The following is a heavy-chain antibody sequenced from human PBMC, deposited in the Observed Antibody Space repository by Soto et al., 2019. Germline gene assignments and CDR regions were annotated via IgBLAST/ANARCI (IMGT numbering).Heavy chain of an antibody. Sequence: QVQLVQSGAEVKRPGSSVKVSCKASGGTFSSYAISWVRQAPGQGLECMGGIIPIFGTANYAQKFQGRVTSTADESTSTAYMELSSLRSEDTAVYYCARDPYYYDSSGFRCDPWGQGTLVTVSS. CDR2: IIPIFGTA. CDR3: ARDPYYYDSSGFRCDP. CDR1: GGTFSSYA. J-gene: IGHJ5*02. D-gene: IGHD3-22*01. V-gene: IGHV1-69*12.